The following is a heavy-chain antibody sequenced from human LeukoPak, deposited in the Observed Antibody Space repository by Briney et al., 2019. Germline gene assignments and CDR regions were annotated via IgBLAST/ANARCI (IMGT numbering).Heavy chain of an antibody. CDR2: IKQDGSEK. V-gene: IGHV3-7*01. J-gene: IGHJ6*03. CDR3: ARVGEYYDILTGYYNAYYYMDV. CDR1: GFTLSSYW. D-gene: IGHD3-9*01. Sequence: PGGSMRLSSAASGFTLSSYWMSWVRQAPGKGLEWVANIKQDGSEKYYVGSVKGRFTISRDNAKNSLYLQMNSLRAEDTAVYYCARVGEYYDILTGYYNAYYYMDVWGKGTTVTVSS.